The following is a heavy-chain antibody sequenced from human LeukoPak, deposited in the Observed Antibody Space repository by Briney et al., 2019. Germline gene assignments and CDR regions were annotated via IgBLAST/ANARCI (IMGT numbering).Heavy chain of an antibody. Sequence: SETLSLTCTVSGGSISSYYWSWIRQPPGKGLEWIGYIYYSGSTYYNPSLKSRVTISVDTSKNQFSLKLSSVTAADTAVYYCASSGTRGWYFDYWGQGTLVTVSS. J-gene: IGHJ4*02. CDR2: IYYSGST. CDR3: ASSGTRGWYFDY. CDR1: GGSISSYY. V-gene: IGHV4-59*12. D-gene: IGHD1/OR15-1a*01.